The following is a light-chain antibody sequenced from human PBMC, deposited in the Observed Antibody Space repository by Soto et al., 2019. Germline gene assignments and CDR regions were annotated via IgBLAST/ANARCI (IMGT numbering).Light chain of an antibody. J-gene: IGKJ1*01. CDR3: QEYGSSRT. Sequence: EIVLTQSPGTLSLSPGERATLSCRASQSLRGNYLAWYQQRPGQAPRLLIFGASSRATGIPDRFSGSGSGTDFTLTIDRLEPEDFAAYYCQEYGSSRTFGQGTKVEIK. CDR2: GAS. CDR1: QSLRGNY. V-gene: IGKV3-20*01.